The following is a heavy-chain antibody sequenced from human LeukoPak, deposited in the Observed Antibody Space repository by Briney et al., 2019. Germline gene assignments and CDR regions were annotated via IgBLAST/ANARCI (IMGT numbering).Heavy chain of an antibody. V-gene: IGHV3-21*01. CDR1: GFTFRSFW. CDR2: ISSSSSYI. CDR3: ARDRYGSGSSFDY. Sequence: PGGSLRLSCAASGFTFRSFWMSWVRQAPGKGLEWVSSISSSSSYIYYADSVKGRFTISRDNAKNSLYLQMNSLRAEDTAVYYCARDRYGSGSSFDYWGQGTLVTVSS. J-gene: IGHJ4*02. D-gene: IGHD3-10*01.